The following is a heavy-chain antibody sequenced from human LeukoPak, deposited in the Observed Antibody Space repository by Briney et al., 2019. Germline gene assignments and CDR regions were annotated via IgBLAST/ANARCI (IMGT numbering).Heavy chain of an antibody. CDR3: AKGTYYYVSGPDWFDP. Sequence: SGTLSLTCTVSGVSINTYFWSWIRQPPGKGLEWIGYVYYNGITNYNPSLKSRVSISLDTSKNQFSLRLTSVTAADTAVYYCAKGTYYYVSGPDWFDPWGQGTLVTVSS. CDR2: VYYNGIT. V-gene: IGHV4-59*01. J-gene: IGHJ5*02. D-gene: IGHD3-10*01. CDR1: GVSINTYF.